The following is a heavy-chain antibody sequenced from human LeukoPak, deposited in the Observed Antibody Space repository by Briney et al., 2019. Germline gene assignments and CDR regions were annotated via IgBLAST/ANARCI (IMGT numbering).Heavy chain of an antibody. V-gene: IGHV1-18*01. Sequence: ASVKVSCKASGXXFSTYGISWVRQAPXXXXXXXGWISPYNGDTKYAQKLQGRLTMTTDTSTSTAYLELRSLISDDTAVYYCARVPSFQTLDYWGQGTLVTVSS. J-gene: IGHJ4*02. D-gene: IGHD4/OR15-4a*01. CDR1: GXXFSTYG. CDR3: ARVPSFQTLDY. CDR2: ISPYNGDT.